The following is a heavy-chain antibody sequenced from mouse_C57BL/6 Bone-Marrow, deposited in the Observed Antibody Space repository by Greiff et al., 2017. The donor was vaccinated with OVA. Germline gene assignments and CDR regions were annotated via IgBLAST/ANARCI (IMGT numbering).Heavy chain of an antibody. D-gene: IGHD1-1*01. CDR2: IDPSDSYT. CDR3: ARIYYYGSSYGNFDV. CDR1: GYTFTSYW. Sequence: VQLQQPGAELVKPGASVKLSCKASGYTFTSYWMQWVKQRPGQGLEWIGEIDPSDSYTNYNQKFKGKATLTVDTSSSTAYMQLSSLTSEDSAVYYCARIYYYGSSYGNFDVWGTGTTVTVSS. V-gene: IGHV1-50*01. J-gene: IGHJ1*03.